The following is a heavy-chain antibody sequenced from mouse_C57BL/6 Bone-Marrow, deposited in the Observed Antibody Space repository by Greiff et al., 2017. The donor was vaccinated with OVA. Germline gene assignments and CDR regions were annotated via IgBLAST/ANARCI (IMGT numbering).Heavy chain of an antibody. V-gene: IGHV14-4*01. D-gene: IGHD2-14*01. CDR3: TTFRGYCYAMDY. CDR2: IDPENGDT. CDR1: GFNIKDDY. Sequence: EVQLQQSGAELVRPGASVKLSCTASGFNIKDDYMHWVKQRPEQGLEWIGWIDPENGDTESASKFQGKATITADTSSNTAYLQLSSLTSEDTAVYYCTTFRGYCYAMDYWGQGTSVTVSS. J-gene: IGHJ4*01.